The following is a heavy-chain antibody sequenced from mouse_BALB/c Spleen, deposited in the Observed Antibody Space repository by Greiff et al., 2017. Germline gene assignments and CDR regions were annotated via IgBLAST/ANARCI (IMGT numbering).Heavy chain of an antibody. Sequence: QVQLQQSGPELVKPGALVKISCKASGYTFTSYDINWVKQRPGQGLEWIGQIYPGDGDTNYNGKFKGKATLTADKSSSTAYMQLSSLTSEDSAVYFCAREDRASRFAYWGQGTLVTVSA. V-gene: IGHV1S56*01. CDR2: IYPGDGDT. J-gene: IGHJ3*01. D-gene: IGHD3-3*01. CDR3: AREDRASRFAY. CDR1: GYTFTSYD.